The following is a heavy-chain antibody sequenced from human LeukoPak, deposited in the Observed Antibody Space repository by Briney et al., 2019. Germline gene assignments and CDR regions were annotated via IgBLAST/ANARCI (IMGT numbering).Heavy chain of an antibody. CDR2: ISGSGGRT. CDR3: AKSITMIVVVMAA. Sequence: GGSLRLSCLASGFTFSSYSKSWVRQAPGKGLEWVSAISGSGGRTYYADSVKGRFTISRDNSKNTLYLQMNSLRAEDTAVYYCAKSITMIVVVMAAWGQGTLVTVSS. J-gene: IGHJ5*02. CDR1: GFTFSSYS. D-gene: IGHD3-22*01. V-gene: IGHV3-23*01.